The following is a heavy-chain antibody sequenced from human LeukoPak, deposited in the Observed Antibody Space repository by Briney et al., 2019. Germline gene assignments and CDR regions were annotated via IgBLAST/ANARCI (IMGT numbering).Heavy chain of an antibody. J-gene: IGHJ4*02. CDR3: ASATETGGPDY. CDR2: ISAYNGNT. Sequence: ASVKVSCKASGYTFTSYGISWVRQAPGQGLEWMGWISAYNGNTNYAQKLQGRVTMTTDTSTSTAYMELSSLRSEDTAVYYCASATETGGPDYWGQGTLVTVSS. CDR1: GYTFTSYG. V-gene: IGHV1-18*01. D-gene: IGHD1-14*01.